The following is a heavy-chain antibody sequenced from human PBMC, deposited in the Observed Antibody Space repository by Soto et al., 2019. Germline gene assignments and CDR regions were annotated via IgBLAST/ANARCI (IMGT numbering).Heavy chain of an antibody. CDR2: ISSSSSYT. CDR3: ERDRRSSGYDGLDH. V-gene: IGHV3-11*06. Sequence: PEGSLVLSRASSWFPFRDYYMSLIRQAPGKGLEWVSYISSSSSYTNYADSVKGRFTISRDNAKNSLYLQMNSLRAEGTAVYYCERDRRSSGYDGLDHWGQGTLVTGSS. D-gene: IGHD5-12*01. J-gene: IGHJ4*02. CDR1: WFPFRDYY.